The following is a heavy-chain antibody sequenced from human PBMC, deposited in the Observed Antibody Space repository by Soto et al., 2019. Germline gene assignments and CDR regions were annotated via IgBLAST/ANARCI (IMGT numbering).Heavy chain of an antibody. V-gene: IGHV1-18*01. D-gene: IGHD3-22*01. CDR1: GYTFTSYG. J-gene: IGHJ4*02. CDR3: ARDPTPNYYDSSGYVDY. Sequence: ASVKVSCKASGYTFTSYGISWVRQAPGQGLEWMGWISAYNGNTNYAQKLQGRVTMTTDTSTSTAYMELRSLRSDDTAVYYCARDPTPNYYDSSGYVDYWGQGTLVTVSS. CDR2: ISAYNGNT.